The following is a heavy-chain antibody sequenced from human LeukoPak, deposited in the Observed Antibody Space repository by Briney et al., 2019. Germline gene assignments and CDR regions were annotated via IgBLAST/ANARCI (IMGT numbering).Heavy chain of an antibody. Sequence: PGGSLRLSCAASGFTFSSYAMHWVRQAPGKGLEWVAVISYDGSNKYYADSVKGRFTISRDNSKNTLYLQMNSLRAEDTAVYYCAKDSVLTFGVVISVPYFDYWGQGTLVTVSS. CDR3: AKDSVLTFGVVISVPYFDY. CDR2: ISYDGSNK. V-gene: IGHV3-30-3*01. D-gene: IGHD3-3*01. CDR1: GFTFSSYA. J-gene: IGHJ4*02.